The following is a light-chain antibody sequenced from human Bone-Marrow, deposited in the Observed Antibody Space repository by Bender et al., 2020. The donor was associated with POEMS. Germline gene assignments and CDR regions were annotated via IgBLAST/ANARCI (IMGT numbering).Light chain of an antibody. CDR3: CSYAGSYTQV. CDR2: EVT. CDR1: SSDVGSYNL. V-gene: IGLV2-23*02. J-gene: IGLJ3*02. Sequence: QSALTQPASVSGSPGQSITISCTGTSSDVGSYNLVSWYQQHPGKTPKLILYEVTERPSGVSNRFSGSKSGNTASLTISGVQAEDEAEYYCCSYAGSYTQVFGGGTKLTVL.